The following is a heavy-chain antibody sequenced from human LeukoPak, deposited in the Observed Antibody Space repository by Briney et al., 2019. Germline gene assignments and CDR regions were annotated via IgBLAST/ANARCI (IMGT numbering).Heavy chain of an antibody. J-gene: IGHJ4*02. V-gene: IGHV3-30*02. CDR2: IRYDGSNK. D-gene: IGHD3-3*01. Sequence: PGGSLRLSCAASGFTFSSYGMHWVRQAPGKGLEWVAFIRYDGSNKYYADSVKGRFTISRDNSKDTLYLQMNSLRAEDTAVYYCAKVDFWSGPLDYWGQGTLVTVSS. CDR3: AKVDFWSGPLDY. CDR1: GFTFSSYG.